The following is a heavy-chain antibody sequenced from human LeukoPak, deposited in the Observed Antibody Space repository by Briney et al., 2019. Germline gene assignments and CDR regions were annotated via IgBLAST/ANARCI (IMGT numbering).Heavy chain of an antibody. V-gene: IGHV3-23*01. J-gene: IGHJ4*02. CDR1: GFTFSSYA. CDR3: AKVNYGDQEAVAGKGNFDY. Sequence: GGSLRLSCAASGFTFSSYAMSWVRQAPGKGLEWVSAISGSGGSTYYADSVKGRFTISRDNSKNTLYLQMNSLRAEDTAVYYCAKVNYGDQEAVAGKGNFDYWGQGTLVTVSS. CDR2: ISGSGGST. D-gene: IGHD6-19*01.